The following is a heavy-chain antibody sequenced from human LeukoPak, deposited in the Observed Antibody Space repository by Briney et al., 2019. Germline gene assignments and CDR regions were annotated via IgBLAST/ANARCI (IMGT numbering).Heavy chain of an antibody. Sequence: SSETLSLTCAVYGGSFSGYYRRWIRQPPGKGLEWIGEINHSGSTNYNPSLKSRVTISVDTSKNQFSPKLSSVTAADTAVYYCARHYYYGSGSYGDAFDIGGQGTMVTVSS. CDR2: INHSGST. CDR1: GGSFSGYY. J-gene: IGHJ3*02. D-gene: IGHD3-10*01. CDR3: ARHYYYGSGSYGDAFDI. V-gene: IGHV4-34*01.